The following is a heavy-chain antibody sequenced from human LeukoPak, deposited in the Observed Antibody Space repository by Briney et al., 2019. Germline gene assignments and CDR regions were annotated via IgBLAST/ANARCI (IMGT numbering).Heavy chain of an antibody. V-gene: IGHV4-59*01. CDR1: GASISRFY. J-gene: IGHJ3*02. CDR2: ISNGGRT. D-gene: IGHD1-1*01. CDR3: VKLQPNTGQWAFDI. Sequence: PSETLSLTSTVSGASISRFYWSCVRQPPGEGLEWIGYISNGGRTNYNPSLKSRVTISVHTSQSQLSVKVNSVTAEDTAVYYCVKLQPNTGQWAFDIWGQGTMVSVSS.